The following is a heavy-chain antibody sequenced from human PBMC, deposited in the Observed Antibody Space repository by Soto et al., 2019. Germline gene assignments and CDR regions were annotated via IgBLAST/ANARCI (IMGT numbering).Heavy chain of an antibody. J-gene: IGHJ4*02. V-gene: IGHV4-34*01. D-gene: IGHD2-15*01. Sequence: QVQLQQWGAGLLKPSETLSLTCAVYGGSFSGYYWSWIRQPPGKGLEWIGEINHSGSTNYNPSLKSGVTISVDTSKNQVSLKLSSVPAADTAVYYCARGLGGNDDYWGQGTLVTVSS. CDR1: GGSFSGYY. CDR3: ARGLGGNDDY. CDR2: INHSGST.